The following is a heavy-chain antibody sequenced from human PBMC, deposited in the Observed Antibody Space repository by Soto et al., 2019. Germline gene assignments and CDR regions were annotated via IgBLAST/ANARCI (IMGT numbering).Heavy chain of an antibody. CDR1: GFSLTTSGVG. J-gene: IGHJ4*02. CDR2: IYWDDEK. V-gene: IGHV2-5*02. Sequence: QITLNESGPTQVKPRQTLTLTCTFSGFSLTTSGVGVGWIRQSPGKAPEWVALIYWDDEKRYSPSLKSRLTITKDTSKNQVVLTMADLDPADTATYYCAHRVLRTVFGLVTTTAIYFDFWGQGTPVAVSS. CDR3: AHRVLRTVFGLVTTTAIYFDF. D-gene: IGHD3-3*01.